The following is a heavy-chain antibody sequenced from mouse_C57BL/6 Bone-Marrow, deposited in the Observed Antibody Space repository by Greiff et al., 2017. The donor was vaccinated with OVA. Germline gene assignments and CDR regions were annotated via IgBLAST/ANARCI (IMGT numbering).Heavy chain of an antibody. CDR3: ARGGGNSHWYFDV. CDR2: INSDGGST. Sequence: EVQGVESGGGLVQPGESLKLSCESNEYEFPSHDMSWVRKTPEKRLELVTAINSDGGSTYYPDTMERRFIISRDNTKKTLYLQMSSLRSEDTALYYCARGGGNSHWYFDVWGTGTTVTVSS. V-gene: IGHV5-2*01. D-gene: IGHD2-1*01. CDR1: EYEFPSHD. J-gene: IGHJ1*03.